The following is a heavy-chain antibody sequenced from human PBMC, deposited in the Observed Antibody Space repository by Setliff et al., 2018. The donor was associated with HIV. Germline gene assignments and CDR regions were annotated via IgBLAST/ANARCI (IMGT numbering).Heavy chain of an antibody. D-gene: IGHD3-3*01. CDR2: INTNTGSP. J-gene: IGHJ4*02. Sequence: GASVKVSCKASGYNFDTYPINWIRQAPGQGPEWMGWINTNTGSPRFAQGFRGRFGFSLDASVTTTYLHIKDLKAGDIAVYYCARDGADYNFRSGTYPFDIWGQGTLVTVSS. V-gene: IGHV7-4-1*02. CDR1: GYNFDTYP. CDR3: ARDGADYNFRSGTYPFDI.